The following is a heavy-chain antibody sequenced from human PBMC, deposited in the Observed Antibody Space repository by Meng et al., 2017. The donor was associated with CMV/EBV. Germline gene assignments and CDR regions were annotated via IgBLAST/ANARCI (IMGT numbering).Heavy chain of an antibody. CDR1: GGSFSGYY. CDR3: ARGESYYDFWSGSSNWFDP. V-gene: IGHV4-34*01. Sequence: SETLSRTCAVYGGSFSGYYWSWIRQPPGKGLEWIGEINHSGSTNYNPSLKSRVTISVDTSKNQFSLKLSSVTAADTAVYYCARGESYYDFWSGSSNWFDPWGQGTLVTVSS. CDR2: INHSGST. J-gene: IGHJ5*02. D-gene: IGHD3-3*01.